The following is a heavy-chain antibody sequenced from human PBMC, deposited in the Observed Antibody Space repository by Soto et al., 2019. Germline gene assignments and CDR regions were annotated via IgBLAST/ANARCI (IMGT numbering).Heavy chain of an antibody. J-gene: IGHJ4*02. CDR1: GFTFSSYG. CDR3: AKIGVGYSGYDSFLPFDY. V-gene: IGHV3-30*18. CDR2: ISYDGSNK. Sequence: QVQLVESGGGVVQPGRSLRLSCAASGFTFSSYGMHWVRQAPGKGLEWVAGISYDGSNKYYADSVKGRFTISRDNSKNTLYLQMNRLRAEDTAVYYCAKIGVGYSGYDSFLPFDYWGQGTLVTVSS. D-gene: IGHD5-12*01.